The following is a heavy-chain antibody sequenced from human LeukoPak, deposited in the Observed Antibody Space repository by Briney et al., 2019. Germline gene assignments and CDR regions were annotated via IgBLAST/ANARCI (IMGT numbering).Heavy chain of an antibody. Sequence: GGSLRLSCSASGFTLSSYSMHWVRRAPGKGLEYVSGISSIGGGTYYADSVKGRFTIFRDNSKNTLHLQMSSLRAEDTAVYYCVSRVARKVAASGEDYWGQGTLVTVSS. CDR3: VSRVARKVAASGEDY. J-gene: IGHJ4*02. D-gene: IGHD6-13*01. CDR2: ISSIGGGT. CDR1: GFTLSSYS. V-gene: IGHV3-64D*09.